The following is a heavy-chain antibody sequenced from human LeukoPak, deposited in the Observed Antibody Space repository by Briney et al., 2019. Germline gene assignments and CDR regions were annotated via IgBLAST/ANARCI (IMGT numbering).Heavy chain of an antibody. CDR1: GYSISSGYY. Sequence: PSETLSLTCTVSGYSISSGYYWGWIRQPPGKGLEWIGSIYHSGSTYYNPSLKSRVTISVDTSKNQFSLKLSSVTAADTAVYYCARDRAVAGTGYMDVWGKGTTVTVSS. CDR2: IYHSGST. CDR3: ARDRAVAGTGYMDV. D-gene: IGHD6-19*01. V-gene: IGHV4-38-2*02. J-gene: IGHJ6*03.